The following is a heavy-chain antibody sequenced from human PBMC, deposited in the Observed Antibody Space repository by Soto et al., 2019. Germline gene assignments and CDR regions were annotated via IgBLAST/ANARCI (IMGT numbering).Heavy chain of an antibody. V-gene: IGHV3-30-3*01. CDR2: ISYDGSNK. J-gene: IGHJ4*02. Sequence: QVQLVESGGGVDQPGRSLRLSCAASGFTFSSYAMHWVRQAPGKGLEWVALISYDGSNKYYADSVKGRFTISRDNSKNTLYLQMNSLRPEDTAVYYCASVVVAAFDYWGQGTLVTVSS. CDR3: ASVVVAAFDY. CDR1: GFTFSSYA. D-gene: IGHD2-15*01.